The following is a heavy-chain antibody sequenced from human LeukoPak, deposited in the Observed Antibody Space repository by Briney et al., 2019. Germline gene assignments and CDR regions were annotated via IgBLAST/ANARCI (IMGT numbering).Heavy chain of an antibody. Sequence: GGSLRLSCAASGFTFSSYSMNWVRQAPGKGLEWVSSISSSSSYIYYADSVKGRFTISRDNAKNSLYLQMNSLRAEDTAVYYCARAPYSSSSLPYYFDYWGQGTLVTVSS. D-gene: IGHD6-13*01. CDR2: ISSSSSYI. V-gene: IGHV3-21*01. CDR3: ARAPYSSSSLPYYFDY. J-gene: IGHJ4*02. CDR1: GFTFSSYS.